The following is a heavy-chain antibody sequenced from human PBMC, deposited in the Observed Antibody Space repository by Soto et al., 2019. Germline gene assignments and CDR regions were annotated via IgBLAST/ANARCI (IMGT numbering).Heavy chain of an antibody. J-gene: IGHJ4*02. Sequence: ASVKVSCKASGYTFTNYVMHWVRQAPGQRLEWMGWINAGNGNTKYSQKFQDRVTITRDASATTAYMELSSLRSEDTAVYYCVRAGYTNGWYYFDYWGQGTLVTVSS. V-gene: IGHV1-3*01. CDR2: INAGNGNT. D-gene: IGHD6-19*01. CDR3: VRAGYTNGWYYFDY. CDR1: GYTFTNYV.